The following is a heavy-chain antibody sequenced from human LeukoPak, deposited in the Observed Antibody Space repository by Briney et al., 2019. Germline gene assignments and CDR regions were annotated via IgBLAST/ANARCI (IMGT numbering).Heavy chain of an antibody. Sequence: SVKVSCKASGGTFTSYAISWVRQAPGQGLELRGRIIPIFGTANYAQKLQGRVTMTTDTSTSTAYMELRSLRPENMAVYYCARDLYRDSLPVSWFDPGGQGTLVTLSS. CDR3: ARDLYRDSLPVSWFDP. J-gene: IGHJ5*02. CDR1: GGTFTSYA. V-gene: IGHV1-69*05. CDR2: IIPIFGTA. D-gene: IGHD4-11*01.